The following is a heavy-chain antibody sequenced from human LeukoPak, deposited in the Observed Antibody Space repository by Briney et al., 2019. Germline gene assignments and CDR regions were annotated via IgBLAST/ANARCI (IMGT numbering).Heavy chain of an antibody. CDR1: GFIFTNYW. Sequence: PGGSLRLSCIGPGFIFTNYWMSWVRQAPGKGLEWVASIKADGSDKYYVDSVKGRFTISRDNTKNSLYVQMSSLRAEDTAVYYCARLKDAVTIFDCWGQGILVTVSS. D-gene: IGHD4-17*01. J-gene: IGHJ5*01. CDR3: ARLKDAVTIFDC. V-gene: IGHV3-7*01. CDR2: IKADGSDK.